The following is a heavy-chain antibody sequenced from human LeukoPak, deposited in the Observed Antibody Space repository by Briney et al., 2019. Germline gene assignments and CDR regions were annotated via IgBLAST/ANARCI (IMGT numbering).Heavy chain of an antibody. CDR2: INHSGST. CDR1: GGSFSGYY. V-gene: IGHV4-34*01. D-gene: IGHD4-17*01. J-gene: IGHJ4*02. CDR3: AGAAEDYGGKRKYYFDY. Sequence: SETLSLTCAVYGGSFSGYYWSWIRQPPGKGLEWIGEINHSGSTNYNPSLKSRVTISVGTSKNQFSLKLSSVTAADTAVYYCAGAAEDYGGKRKYYFDYWGQGTLVTVSS.